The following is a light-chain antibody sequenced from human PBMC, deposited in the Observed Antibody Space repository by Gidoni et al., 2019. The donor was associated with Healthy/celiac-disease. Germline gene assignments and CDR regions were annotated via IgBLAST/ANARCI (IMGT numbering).Light chain of an antibody. CDR3: QQRSKGLT. V-gene: IGKV3-11*01. CDR2: DAS. Sequence: EIVLTQSPATLSLSPGERATLSCRANQSVSSYLAWYQQKPGQAPRLLIYDASNRATGIPARFSGSGSGTDFTLTISILEPEDFAVYYCQQRSKGLTFGGGTKVEIK. J-gene: IGKJ4*01. CDR1: QSVSSY.